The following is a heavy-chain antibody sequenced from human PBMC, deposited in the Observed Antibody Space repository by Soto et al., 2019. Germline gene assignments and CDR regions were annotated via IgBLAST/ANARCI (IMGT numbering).Heavy chain of an antibody. CDR3: ARDPPHGGTSSWDADS. D-gene: IGHD2-15*01. V-gene: IGHV3-21*01. Sequence: PGGSLRLSCGASGFIFTTNSMNWVRQVPGKGLQWLSSTSSSGTFKSYGDSVKGRFTISRDNAKNSLFLQMNNLSGEDTGLYYCARDPPHGGTSSWDADSWGPGTLVTVSS. CDR1: GFIFTTNS. CDR2: TSSSGTFK. J-gene: IGHJ4*02.